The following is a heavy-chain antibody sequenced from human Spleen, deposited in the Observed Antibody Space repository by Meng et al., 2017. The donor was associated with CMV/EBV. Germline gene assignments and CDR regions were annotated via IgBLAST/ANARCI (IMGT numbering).Heavy chain of an antibody. CDR2: ITNTGGTT. D-gene: IGHD3-16*01. Sequence: GESLKISCAASGFTVSTNYMSWVRQAPGKGLEWVSTITNTGGTTYYADSVKGRFTISRDNSKNTVYLQMDSLRVEDTAVYYCAPHYVWGQGTLVTVSS. CDR3: APHYV. J-gene: IGHJ4*02. V-gene: IGHV3-53*01. CDR1: GFTVSTNY.